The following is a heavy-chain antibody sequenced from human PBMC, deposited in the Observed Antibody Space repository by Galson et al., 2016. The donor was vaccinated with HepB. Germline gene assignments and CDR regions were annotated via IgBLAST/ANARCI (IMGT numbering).Heavy chain of an antibody. CDR2: IRNKANSYTT. V-gene: IGHV3-72*01. D-gene: IGHD2-15*01. CDR1: GFIFGDYA. J-gene: IGHJ6*04. CDR3: ARFLRVAAGGNVSPYGMDV. Sequence: SLRLSCAPSGFIFGDYAMSWVRQAPGKGLEWVGRIRNKANSYTTDYAASVKGRFTISRNDSNNSLYLQMNSLKTEDTAMYYCARFLRVAAGGNVSPYGMDVWGKGTTVTVSS.